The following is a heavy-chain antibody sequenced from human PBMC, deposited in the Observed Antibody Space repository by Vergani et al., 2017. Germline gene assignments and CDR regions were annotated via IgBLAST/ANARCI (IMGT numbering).Heavy chain of an antibody. D-gene: IGHD1-26*01. CDR2: ISYDGSNK. J-gene: IGHJ6*02. CDR1: GFTFSSYG. CDR3: AKDLEIVGATFGLGYYYYGMDV. Sequence: QVQLVESGGGVVQPGRPLRLSCAASGFTFSSYGMHWVRQAPGKGLEWVAVISYDGSNKYYADSVKGRFTISRDNSKNTLYLQMNSLRAEDTAVYYCAKDLEIVGATFGLGYYYYGMDVWGQGTTVTVSS. V-gene: IGHV3-30*18.